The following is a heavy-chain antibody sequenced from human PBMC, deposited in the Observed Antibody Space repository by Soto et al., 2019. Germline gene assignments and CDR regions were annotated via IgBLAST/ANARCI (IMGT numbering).Heavy chain of an antibody. CDR3: ARATPAGSADF. V-gene: IGHV4-31*03. J-gene: IGHJ4*02. CDR2: ISYSGSS. Sequence: SETLSLTCTVSGGSNIRDGYYWSWIRQHPGKGLEWIAYISYSGSSYSNPSLKSRVTISADTSKNQFSLRLTSVTAADTAVYFCARATPAGSADFWGQGTLVTV. D-gene: IGHD2-2*01. CDR1: GGSNIRDGYY.